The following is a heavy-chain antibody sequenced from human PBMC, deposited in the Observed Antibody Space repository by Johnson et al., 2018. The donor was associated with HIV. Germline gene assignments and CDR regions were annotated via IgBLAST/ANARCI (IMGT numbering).Heavy chain of an antibody. D-gene: IGHD1-1*01. V-gene: IGHV3-NL1*01. CDR2: IYSGGST. Sequence: VQLVESGGGVVQPGRSLRLSCAASGFTFSSYDMHWVRQAPGKGLEWVSIIYSGGSTYYTRSVKGRFTISRDNAKNTLYLQMDSLGAEDTAVYYCARDGTETGPDDAFDIWGQGTMVTVSS. CDR3: ARDGTETGPDDAFDI. J-gene: IGHJ3*02. CDR1: GFTFSSYD.